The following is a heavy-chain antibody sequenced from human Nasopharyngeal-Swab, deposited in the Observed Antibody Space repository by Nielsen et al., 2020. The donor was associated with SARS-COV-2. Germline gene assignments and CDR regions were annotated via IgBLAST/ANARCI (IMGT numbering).Heavy chain of an antibody. V-gene: IGHV1-2*04. CDR2: INPNSGGT. CDR3: ARWRVGGSYSGYYYYYMDV. CDR1: GYTFTGYY. Sequence: ASVKVSCKASGYTFTGYYMHWVRQAPGQGLEWMGWINPNSGGTNYAQKFQGWVTMTRDTSISTAYMELSSLRSEDTAVYYCARWRVGGSYSGYYYYYMDVWGKGTTVTVSS. D-gene: IGHD1-26*01. J-gene: IGHJ6*03.